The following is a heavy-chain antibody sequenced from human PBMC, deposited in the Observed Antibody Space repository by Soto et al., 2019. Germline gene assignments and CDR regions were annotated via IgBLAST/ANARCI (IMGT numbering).Heavy chain of an antibody. CDR3: GRDTSGLDY. Sequence: QVQLVQSGAEVKKPGASVKVSCQASGYTFASHYIHWVRQAPGQGLEWMGVINPNGGNTRYAQRFQNRLTRTTDTPTNTVYLDLSSLSYDDTAVYYCGRDTSGLDYWGQGTLETVSS. CDR1: GYTFASHY. CDR2: INPNGGNT. V-gene: IGHV1-46*01. J-gene: IGHJ4*02.